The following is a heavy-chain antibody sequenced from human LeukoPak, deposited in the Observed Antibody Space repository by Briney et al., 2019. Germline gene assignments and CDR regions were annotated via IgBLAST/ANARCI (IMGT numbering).Heavy chain of an antibody. CDR1: GFTFSSYA. V-gene: IGHV3-23*01. CDR3: AKASYFHGSGSYFPFDY. Sequence: PGGSLRLSCAASGFTFSSYAMSWVRQAPGKGLEWVSAISGSGGSTYYTDSVKGRFTISRDNSKNTLYLQMNSLRAEDTAVYYCAKASYFHGSGSYFPFDYWGQGTLVPSPQ. CDR2: ISGSGGST. J-gene: IGHJ4*02. D-gene: IGHD3-10*01.